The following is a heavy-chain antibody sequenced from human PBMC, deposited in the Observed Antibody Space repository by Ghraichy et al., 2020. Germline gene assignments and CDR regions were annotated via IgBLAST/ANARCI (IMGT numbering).Heavy chain of an antibody. Sequence: SETLSLTCSVSGGSISSGGYYWNWIRQHPGKGLEWIGYIYYSGSTYYSPSLKSRVTISVDTSKNQFSLKLSSVTAADTAVYYCARVAKGYGDDRHFDYWGQGTLVTVSS. J-gene: IGHJ4*02. V-gene: IGHV4-31*03. CDR1: GGSISSGGYY. D-gene: IGHD4-17*01. CDR2: IYYSGST. CDR3: ARVAKGYGDDRHFDY.